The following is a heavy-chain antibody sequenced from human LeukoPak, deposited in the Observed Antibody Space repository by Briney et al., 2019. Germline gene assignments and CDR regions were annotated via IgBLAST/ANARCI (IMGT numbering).Heavy chain of an antibody. J-gene: IGHJ5*02. Sequence: SQTLSLTCTVSGGSISSYYWSWLRQPPGKGLEWIGYIYYSGSTNYNPSLKSRVTISVDTSKNQFSLKLSSVTAADTAVYYCARDPDSSGWYGGSWFDPWGQGTLVTVSS. CDR1: GGSISSYY. CDR2: IYYSGST. D-gene: IGHD6-19*01. V-gene: IGHV4-59*01. CDR3: ARDPDSSGWYGGSWFDP.